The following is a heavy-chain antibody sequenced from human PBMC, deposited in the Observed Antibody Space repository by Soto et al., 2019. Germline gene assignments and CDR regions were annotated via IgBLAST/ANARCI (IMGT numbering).Heavy chain of an antibody. CDR3: DRGFPTLLTVDY. CDR1: GGSISSGSYY. CDR2: IYYSGST. Sequence: SETLSLTCTVSGGSISSGSYYWGWIRQPPGKGLGWIGSIYYSGSTYSNPSLKSRATISVDTSKNQFSLNLSSVTAAATAVYYCDRGFPTLLTVDYWGQATLVTVSS. D-gene: IGHD2-15*01. J-gene: IGHJ4*02. V-gene: IGHV4-39*01.